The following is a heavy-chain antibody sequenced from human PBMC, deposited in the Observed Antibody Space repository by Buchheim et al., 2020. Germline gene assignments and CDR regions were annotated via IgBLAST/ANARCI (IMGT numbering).Heavy chain of an antibody. Sequence: QLQLQESGPGLVKPWETLSLTCTVSGGSISSNSYYWGWIRQPPGKGLEWMGSIYYIGSTSYNPSLKSRVTISVDTSENQFSLNLRSVTAADTAVYYCARQPFGLYYMDAWGKGTT. CDR1: GGSISSNSYY. CDR3: ARQPFGLYYMDA. J-gene: IGHJ6*03. D-gene: IGHD3/OR15-3a*01. V-gene: IGHV4-39*01. CDR2: IYYIGST.